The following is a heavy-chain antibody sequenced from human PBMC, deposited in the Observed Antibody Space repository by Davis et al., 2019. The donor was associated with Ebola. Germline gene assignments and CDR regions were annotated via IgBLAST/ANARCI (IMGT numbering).Heavy chain of an antibody. Sequence: GESLKISCAASGFTFSSYAMSWVRQAPGKGLEWVSAISGSGGSTYYADSVKGRFTISRDNSKNTLYLQMNSLRAEDTAVYYCARDEAAAMYYFDYWGRGTLVTVSS. CDR3: ARDEAAAMYYFDY. CDR1: GFTFSSYA. CDR2: ISGSGGST. V-gene: IGHV3-23*01. J-gene: IGHJ4*02. D-gene: IGHD6-13*01.